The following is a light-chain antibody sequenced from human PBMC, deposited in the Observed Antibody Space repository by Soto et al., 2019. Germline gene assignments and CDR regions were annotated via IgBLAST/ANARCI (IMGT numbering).Light chain of an antibody. CDR2: DVS. Sequence: ALTQPASVSGTSGQSITISCTGTSSDVGGYNYVSWYQQHPGKAPKLMIYDVSNRPSGVSNRFSGSKSGNTASLTISGLQAEDEADYYCSSYTSSLYVFGTGTKVTVL. CDR3: SSYTSSLYV. CDR1: SSDVGGYNY. J-gene: IGLJ1*01. V-gene: IGLV2-14*01.